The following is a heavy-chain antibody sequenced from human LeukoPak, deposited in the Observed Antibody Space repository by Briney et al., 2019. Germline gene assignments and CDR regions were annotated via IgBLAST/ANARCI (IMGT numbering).Heavy chain of an antibody. Sequence: GGSLRLSCAASGFTFSSYWMSWVRQAPGKGLEWVANINKDGGEKYYVDSVKGRFTISRDNAKNSLYLQMNSLRAEDTAVYYCARDWPLGGMTQAPLDSWGQGTMVTVSS. J-gene: IGHJ3*01. CDR1: GFTFSSYW. CDR3: ARDWPLGGMTQAPLDS. D-gene: IGHD3-16*01. V-gene: IGHV3-7*01. CDR2: INKDGGEK.